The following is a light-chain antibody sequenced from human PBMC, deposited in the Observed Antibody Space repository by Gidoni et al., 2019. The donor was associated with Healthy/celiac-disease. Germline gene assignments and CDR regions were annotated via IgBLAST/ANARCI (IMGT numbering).Light chain of an antibody. J-gene: IGLJ2*01. CDR3: QVWDSSSDHVV. Sequence: SYVLHQPPSVSVAPGKTARITCGGNNIGSKRVHWYQQKPGKAPVLVIYYDSDRPSGLPERFSGSNSWNTATLTISRGEAGDEADYYCQVWDSSSDHVVFGGGTKLTVL. CDR2: YDS. V-gene: IGLV3-21*04. CDR1: NIGSKR.